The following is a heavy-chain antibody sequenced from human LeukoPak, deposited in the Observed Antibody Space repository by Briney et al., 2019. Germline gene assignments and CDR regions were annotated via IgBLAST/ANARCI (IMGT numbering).Heavy chain of an antibody. J-gene: IGHJ5*02. Sequence: SETLSLTCAVYGGSFSSYYWSWIRQPPGKGLEWIGKTNHGGSTNYNPSLKSRVTISVDMSKNQFSLKLSSVTAADTAVYYCARLIIGFDPWGQGTLVTVSS. V-gene: IGHV4-34*01. CDR2: TNHGGST. CDR3: ARLIIGFDP. CDR1: GGSFSSYY.